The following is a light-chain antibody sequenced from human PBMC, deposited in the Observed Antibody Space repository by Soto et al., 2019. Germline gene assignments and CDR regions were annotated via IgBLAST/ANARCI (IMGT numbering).Light chain of an antibody. Sequence: DIPMTQSPSTLSASVGDRVTITCRASQSISSWLAWYQQKPGKAPKLLICDASSLESGVPSRFSGSGSGTEFTLTISSLQPDDFATYYCQQYNSWYTFGQGTKLEIK. V-gene: IGKV1-5*01. CDR2: DAS. CDR1: QSISSW. J-gene: IGKJ2*01. CDR3: QQYNSWYT.